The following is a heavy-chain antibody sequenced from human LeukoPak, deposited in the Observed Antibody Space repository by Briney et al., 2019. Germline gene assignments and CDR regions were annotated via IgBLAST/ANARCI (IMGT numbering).Heavy chain of an antibody. J-gene: IGHJ4*02. D-gene: IGHD5-24*01. CDR1: GDSISSYY. Sequence: SETLSLTCTVSGDSISSYYWSWIRQPPGKGLEWIGYIYYSGSTNYNPSLKSRVTISVDTSKNQFSLKLSSVTAADTAVYYCVRGREWLQSLFDYWGQGTLVTVSS. CDR2: IYYSGST. CDR3: VRGREWLQSLFDY. V-gene: IGHV4-59*01.